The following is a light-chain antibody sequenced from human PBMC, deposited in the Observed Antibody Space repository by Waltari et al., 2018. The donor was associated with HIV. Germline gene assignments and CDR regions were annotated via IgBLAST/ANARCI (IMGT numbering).Light chain of an antibody. V-gene: IGLV2-14*01. J-gene: IGLJ1*01. CDR2: AVS. CDR3: SAYTSSSTYV. Sequence: QSALTQPASVSGPPGQSITISCTGTTNDVGSSNYVSWHQQHPGQAPKLRTHAVSDRPAGSANRWSGTKSGNTASLTISGLQTEDEADYYCSAYTSSSTYVFGTGTRVTVL. CDR1: TNDVGSSNY.